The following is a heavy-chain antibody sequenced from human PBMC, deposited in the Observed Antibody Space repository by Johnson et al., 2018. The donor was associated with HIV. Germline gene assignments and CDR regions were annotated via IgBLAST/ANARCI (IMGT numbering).Heavy chain of an antibody. V-gene: IGHV3-30-3*01. CDR1: GFTFSSYA. J-gene: IGHJ3*02. Sequence: VQLVESGGGVVQPGRSLRLSCAASGFTFSSYAMHWVRQAPGKGLEWVAVISYDGSNKYYADSVKGRFTISRDNSKNTLYLQMNSLIAEDTAVYYCARDRSSGWYGRVDAFDIWGQGTMVTVSS. D-gene: IGHD6-19*01. CDR3: ARDRSSGWYGRVDAFDI. CDR2: ISYDGSNK.